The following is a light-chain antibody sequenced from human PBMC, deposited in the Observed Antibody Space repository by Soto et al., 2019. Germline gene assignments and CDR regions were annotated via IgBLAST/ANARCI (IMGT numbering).Light chain of an antibody. J-gene: IGLJ1*01. CDR2: DVS. V-gene: IGLV2-14*01. CDR1: SSDGGGYNY. CDR3: SSYTRSSSPYV. Sequence: QSVLTQPASVSGSPGQSITISCTGTSSDGGGYNYVSWYQQHPGKAPKLMIYDVSNRPSGVSNRFSGSKSGNTASLTISGPQAEDEADYYCSSYTRSSSPYVFGTGTKLTVL.